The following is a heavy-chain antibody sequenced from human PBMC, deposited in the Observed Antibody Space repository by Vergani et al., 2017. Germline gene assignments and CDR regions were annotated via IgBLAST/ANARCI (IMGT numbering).Heavy chain of an antibody. CDR2: INPSGGST. CDR1: GYTFTSYY. Sequence: QVQLVQSGAEVKKPGASVKVSCKASGYTFTSYYMHWVRQAPGQGLEWMGIINPSGGSTSYAQKFQGRVTMTRDTSTSTVYMELSSLRSEDTAVYYCARGGYSYVQWPPEYGMDVWGQGTTVTVSS. J-gene: IGHJ6*02. CDR3: ARGGYSYVQWPPEYGMDV. D-gene: IGHD5-18*01. V-gene: IGHV1-46*01.